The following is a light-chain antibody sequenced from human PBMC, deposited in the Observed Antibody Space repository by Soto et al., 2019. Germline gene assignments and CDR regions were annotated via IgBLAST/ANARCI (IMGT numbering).Light chain of an antibody. CDR1: SRDVGGYNY. V-gene: IGLV2-8*01. CDR3: SSYSASDSFVV. Sequence: QSVLTQPPSASGSPGQSVTISCTGTSRDVGGYNYVSWYQHHPDKAPKLIIYEVYKRPSGVPDRFSGSKSGNTASLTVSGLRAEDEAEYYCSSYSASDSFVVFGGGTKLTVL. J-gene: IGLJ2*01. CDR2: EVY.